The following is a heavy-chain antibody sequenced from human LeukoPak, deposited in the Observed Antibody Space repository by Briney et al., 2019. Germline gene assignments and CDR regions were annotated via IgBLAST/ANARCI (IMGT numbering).Heavy chain of an antibody. J-gene: IGHJ4*02. CDR2: IYSGGST. D-gene: IGHD1-1*01. CDR1: GFTVSTNY. Sequence: PGGSLRLSCAASGFTVSTNYMSWVRQAPGKGLEWVSVIYSGGSTYYADSVKGRFTISRDNSKNTLYLQMNSLRAEDTAVYYCAKDGIRNAESFYYFDYWGQGTLVTVSS. V-gene: IGHV3-66*01. CDR3: AKDGIRNAESFYYFDY.